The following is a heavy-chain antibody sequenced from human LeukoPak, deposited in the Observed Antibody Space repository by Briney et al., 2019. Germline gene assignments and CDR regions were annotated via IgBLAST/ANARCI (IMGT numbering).Heavy chain of an antibody. Sequence: GGCLRLSFAAPGLTFSSYEMDSGRQARGKGLGLDSYIRWRGRTITYAAAVKGRFTISRDNARHSLDVQLNSLRSEGTVVCYCARGYQDSSVSYYGLFDYWGHRTLVTVSS. J-gene: IGHJ4*01. D-gene: IGHD3-22*01. CDR2: IRWRGRTI. CDR1: GLTFSSYE. V-gene: IGHV3-48*03. CDR3: ARGYQDSSVSYYGLFDY.